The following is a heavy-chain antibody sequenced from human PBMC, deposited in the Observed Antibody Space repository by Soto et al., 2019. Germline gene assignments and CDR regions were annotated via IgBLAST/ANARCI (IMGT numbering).Heavy chain of an antibody. D-gene: IGHD6-19*01. V-gene: IGHV1-3*01. CDR1: GYTFTSYA. CDR3: ARRSGSIYYYYYGMDV. CDR2: INAGNGNT. J-gene: IGHJ6*02. Sequence: QVQLVQSGAEVKKPGASVKVSCKASGYTFTSYAMHWVRQAPGQRLEWMGWINAGNGNTKYSQKFQGRVTITRDTSASTAYMELSSLRSEDTAVYYCARRSGSIYYYYYGMDVWGLGTTVTVAS.